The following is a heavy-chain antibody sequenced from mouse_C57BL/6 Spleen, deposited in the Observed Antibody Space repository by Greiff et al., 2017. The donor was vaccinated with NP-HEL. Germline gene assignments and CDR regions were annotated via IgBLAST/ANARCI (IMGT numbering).Heavy chain of an antibody. CDR2: IDPSDSYT. J-gene: IGHJ2*01. CDR1: GYTFTSYW. CDR3: ARGGLYYGYPFDY. V-gene: IGHV1-50*01. Sequence: QVQLKQSGAELVKPGASVKLSCKASGYTFTSYWMQWVKQRPGQGLEWIGEIDPSDSYTNYNQKFKGKATLTVDTSSSTAYMQLSSLTSEDSAVYYCARGGLYYGYPFDYWGQGTTLTVSS. D-gene: IGHD2-2*01.